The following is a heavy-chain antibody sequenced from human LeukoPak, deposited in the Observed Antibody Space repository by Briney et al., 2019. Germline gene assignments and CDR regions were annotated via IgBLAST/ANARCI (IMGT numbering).Heavy chain of an antibody. J-gene: IGHJ4*01. CDR3: ARHRDYYDT. CDR2: IYSSGSA. V-gene: IGHV4-59*08. D-gene: IGHD3-22*01. CDR1: GSSINNNF. Sequence: SETLSLTCTVSGSSINNNFWTWIRQPPGKGLEWIGYIYSSGSANCNPSIKSRVIISGDTSKNQISLKLTSVTAADTAVYFCARHRDYYDTWGRGTLVTVSS.